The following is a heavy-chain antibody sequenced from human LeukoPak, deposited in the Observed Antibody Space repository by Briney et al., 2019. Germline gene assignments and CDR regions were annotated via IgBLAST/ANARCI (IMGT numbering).Heavy chain of an antibody. CDR1: GFTFSSYW. CDR3: ARDRTSGYSSSWLYYYYGMDV. Sequence: GGSLRLSCAASGFTFSSYWMHWVRQAPGKGLVWVSRINSDGSSTSYADSVKGRFTISRDNAKNTLYLQMNSLRAEDTAVYYCARDRTSGYSSSWLYYYYGMDVWGQGTTVTVSS. V-gene: IGHV3-74*01. D-gene: IGHD6-13*01. CDR2: INSDGSST. J-gene: IGHJ6*02.